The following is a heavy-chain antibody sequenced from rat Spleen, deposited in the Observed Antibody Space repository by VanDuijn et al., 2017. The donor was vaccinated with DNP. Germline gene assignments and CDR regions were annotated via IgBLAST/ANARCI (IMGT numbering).Heavy chain of an antibody. CDR2: ITTGGSNT. D-gene: IGHD1-1*01. V-gene: IGHV5-17*01. CDR3: VREDYYSGDWYFDF. Sequence: EVQLVESGGGLVQPGRSLKLSCAASGFTFSDYAMAWVRQAPKKGLEWVATITTGGSNTYYRDSVQGRFTVSRDNARTTQYLQMDSLRSEDTATYYCVREDYYSGDWYFDFWGPGTMVTVSS. CDR1: GFTFSDYA. J-gene: IGHJ1*01.